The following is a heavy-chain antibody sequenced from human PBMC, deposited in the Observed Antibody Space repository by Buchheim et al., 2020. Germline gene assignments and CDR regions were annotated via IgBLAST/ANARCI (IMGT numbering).Heavy chain of an antibody. D-gene: IGHD4-17*01. J-gene: IGHJ6*02. CDR1: GYTFTSYY. CDR3: ARETPLYASTVTTGGGMDV. Sequence: QVQLVQSGAEVKKPGASVKVSCKASGYTFTSYYMHWVRQAPGQGLEWMGIINPSGGSTSYAQKFQGRVTMTRDTSTSTVYMELSSLRSEDTAVYYCARETPLYASTVTTGGGMDVWGQGTT. CDR2: INPSGGST. V-gene: IGHV1-46*03.